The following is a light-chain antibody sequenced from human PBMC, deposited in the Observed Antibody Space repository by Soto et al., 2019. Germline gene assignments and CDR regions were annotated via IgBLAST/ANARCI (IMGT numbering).Light chain of an antibody. Sequence: EIVLTQSPATLSLSPGERATLSCRASQSVSSYLAWYQQKPGQAPRLLIYDASNRATGIPARFSGSGSGTDFTLTISSLEAEDFAVYYCQQGGTFGQGTKLEIK. CDR3: QQGGT. V-gene: IGKV3-11*01. J-gene: IGKJ2*01. CDR2: DAS. CDR1: QSVSSY.